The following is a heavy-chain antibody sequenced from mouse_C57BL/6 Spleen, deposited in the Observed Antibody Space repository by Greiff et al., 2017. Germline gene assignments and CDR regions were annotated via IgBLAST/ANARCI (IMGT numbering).Heavy chain of an antibody. D-gene: IGHD2-1*01. Sequence: QVQLQQPGAELVKPGASVKVSCTASGYTFTSYWMHWVKQRPGQGLEWIGRIHPSDSDTNYTQKFKGQATLTVDKSSSTAYMQHSSLTSEDSAVYYCAMDGNYVRFAYWGQGTLVTVSA. CDR2: IHPSDSDT. J-gene: IGHJ3*01. V-gene: IGHV1-74*01. CDR3: AMDGNYVRFAY. CDR1: GYTFTSYW.